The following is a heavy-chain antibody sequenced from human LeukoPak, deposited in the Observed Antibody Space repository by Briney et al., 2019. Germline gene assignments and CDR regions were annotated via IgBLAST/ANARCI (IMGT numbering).Heavy chain of an antibody. J-gene: IGHJ6*02. Sequence: PSETLSLTCAVSGGSISSGGYSWSWIRQPPGKGLEWIGYIYHSGSTYYNPSLKSRVTISVDRSKIQFSLKLSSVTAADTAVYYCARDRELVSNYYYAMDVWGQGTTVTVSS. CDR3: ARDRELVSNYYYAMDV. V-gene: IGHV4-30-2*01. CDR2: IYHSGST. D-gene: IGHD3-10*01. CDR1: GGSISSGGYS.